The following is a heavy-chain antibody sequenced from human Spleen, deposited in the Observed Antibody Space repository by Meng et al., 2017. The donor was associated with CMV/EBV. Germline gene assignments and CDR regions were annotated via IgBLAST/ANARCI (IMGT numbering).Heavy chain of an antibody. CDR3: GGGTGTTSSYFDY. CDR1: GFTFSSFW. V-gene: IGHV3-7*04. CDR2: IKQDGSEN. J-gene: IGHJ4*02. D-gene: IGHD1-7*01. Sequence: GGSLRLSCAASGFTFSSFWMTWVRQAPGKGLKWVAYIKQDGSENYYVDSVKGRFTISRDNSKNTLYLQMNSLRVEDTAVYYCGGGTGTTSSYFDYWGQGTLVTVSS.